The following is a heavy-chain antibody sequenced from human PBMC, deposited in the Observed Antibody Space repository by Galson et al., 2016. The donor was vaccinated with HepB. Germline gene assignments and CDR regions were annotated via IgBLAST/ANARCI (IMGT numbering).Heavy chain of an antibody. CDR1: GFSLSTRKMC. CDR2: IDWDDDK. D-gene: IGHD3-22*01. CDR3: ARMQVYDSNAYYSTYFDS. V-gene: IGHV2-70*11. Sequence: PALVKPTQTPTLTCTFSGFSLSTRKMCVNWFRQPPGKTLECLARIDWDDDKYYTTYLKTRLTISKDTSKNQVVLTMTNMDPVDTATYFCARMQVYDSNAYYSTYFDSWGQG. J-gene: IGHJ4*02.